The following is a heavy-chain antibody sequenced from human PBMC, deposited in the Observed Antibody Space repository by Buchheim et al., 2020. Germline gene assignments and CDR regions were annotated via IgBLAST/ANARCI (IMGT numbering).Heavy chain of an antibody. CDR1: GFSFSNYG. CDR3: AAGDPLDY. Sequence: QVQLVESGGGVVQPGRSLRLSCAASGFSFSNYGMHWVRQAPGKGLEWVAIIWHDGNNKYYAEYVKGRFTISRDNSKNTMYLQMNSLRAEDTAVYYCAAGDPLDYWGQGAL. V-gene: IGHV3-33*01. J-gene: IGHJ4*02. D-gene: IGHD7-27*01. CDR2: IWHDGNNK.